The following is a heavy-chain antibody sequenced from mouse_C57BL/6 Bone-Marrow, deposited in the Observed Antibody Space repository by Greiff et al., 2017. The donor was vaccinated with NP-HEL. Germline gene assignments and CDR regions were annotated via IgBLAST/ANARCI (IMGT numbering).Heavy chain of an antibody. D-gene: IGHD2-12*01. CDR3: TTVTTAY. CDR2: IDPENGDT. CDR1: GFNIKDDY. J-gene: IGHJ3*01. Sequence: EVKLQQSGAELVRPGASVKLSCTASGFNIKDDYMHWVKQRPEQGLEWIGWIDPENGDTEYASKFQGKATITADTSSNTAYLQLSSLTSEDTAVYYCTTVTTAYWGQGTLVTVSA. V-gene: IGHV14-4*01.